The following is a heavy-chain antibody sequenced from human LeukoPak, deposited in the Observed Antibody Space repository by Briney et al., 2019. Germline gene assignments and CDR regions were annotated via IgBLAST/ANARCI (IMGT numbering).Heavy chain of an antibody. CDR3: AGSLRYFDWLSPDAYGMDV. CDR2: INPNSGGT. D-gene: IGHD3-9*01. J-gene: IGHJ6*02. CDR1: GYTFTGYY. V-gene: IGHV1-2*02. Sequence: ASVKVSCKASGYTFTGYYMHWVRLAPGQGLEWMGWINPNSGGTNYAQKFQGRVTMTRDTSISTAYMELSRLRSDDTAVYYCAGSLRYFDWLSPDAYGMDVWGQGTTVTVSS.